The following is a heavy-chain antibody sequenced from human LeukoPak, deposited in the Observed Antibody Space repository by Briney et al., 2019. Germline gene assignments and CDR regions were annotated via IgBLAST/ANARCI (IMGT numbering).Heavy chain of an antibody. V-gene: IGHV3-30*02. CDR3: AKDYDYGDYATDY. Sequence: GGSLRLSCAASGFTFSSYGVHWVRQSPGKGLEWVAFIPYDGGSKYYADSVKGRFTISRDNSKNTVYLQMNSLRVEDTAVYYCAKDYDYGDYATDYWGQGTLVTVSS. CDR2: IPYDGGSK. CDR1: GFTFSSYG. D-gene: IGHD4-17*01. J-gene: IGHJ4*02.